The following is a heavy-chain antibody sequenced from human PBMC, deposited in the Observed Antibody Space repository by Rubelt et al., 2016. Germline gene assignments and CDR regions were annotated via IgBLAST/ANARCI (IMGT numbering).Heavy chain of an antibody. CDR2: IYTGGST. Sequence: EVQLVESGGGLVQPGGSLRLSCAASGFTVSSNYMSWVRQAPGKGLEWVSVIYTGGSTYYADSVKGRFTIPRDNSENTLSLQMNSLRAEDTAVYYCASGLTTKYYFDYWGQGTLVTVSS. D-gene: IGHD4/OR15-4a*01. V-gene: IGHV3-53*01. CDR1: GFTVSSNY. J-gene: IGHJ4*02. CDR3: ASGLTTKYYFDY.